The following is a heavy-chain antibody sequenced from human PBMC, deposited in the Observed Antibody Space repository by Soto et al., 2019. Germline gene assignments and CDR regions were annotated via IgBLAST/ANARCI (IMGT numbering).Heavy chain of an antibody. V-gene: IGHV3-30*18. J-gene: IGHJ6*02. CDR3: AKDKVSPTEEPSRQQYYYYGMDV. CDR1: GFTFSSYG. D-gene: IGHD4-4*01. Sequence: PGGSLRLSCAASGFTFSSYGMHGARQAPGKGLEWVGVISYDAINKYYADSVKGRFTISRYNSKNTLYLQMNSLRAEHTAVYYCAKDKVSPTEEPSRQQYYYYGMDVWGQGTTVTVSS. CDR2: ISYDAINK.